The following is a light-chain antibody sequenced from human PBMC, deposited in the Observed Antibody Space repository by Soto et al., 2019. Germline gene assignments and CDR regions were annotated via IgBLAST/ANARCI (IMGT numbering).Light chain of an antibody. CDR2: ENN. V-gene: IGLV1-51*02. CDR1: SSNIGNNY. CDR3: ETWDSSLSAVV. J-gene: IGLJ2*01. Sequence: QSVLTQPPSVSAAPGQTVTISCSGSSSNIGNNYVSWYQQLPGTAPKLLIYENNKRPSGIPDRFSGSKSGTSATLGITGLQTGDEADYYCETWDSSLSAVVFGGGTKVTVL.